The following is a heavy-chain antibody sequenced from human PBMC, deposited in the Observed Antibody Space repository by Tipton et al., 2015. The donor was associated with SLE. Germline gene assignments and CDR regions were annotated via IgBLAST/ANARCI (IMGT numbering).Heavy chain of an antibody. CDR1: GFTFSSYS. CDR2: ISGSGGST. J-gene: IGHJ4*02. CDR3: AKVGASSGWYWGIYFDY. D-gene: IGHD6-19*01. V-gene: IGHV3-23*01. Sequence: SLRLSCAASGFTFSSYSMNWVRQAPGKGLEWVSAISGSGGSTYYADSVKGRFTISRDNSKNTLYLQMNSLRAEDTAVYYCAKVGASSGWYWGIYFDYWGQGTLVTVSS.